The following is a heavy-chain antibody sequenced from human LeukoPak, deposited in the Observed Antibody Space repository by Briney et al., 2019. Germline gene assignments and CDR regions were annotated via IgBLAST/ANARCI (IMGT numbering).Heavy chain of an antibody. D-gene: IGHD3-10*01. J-gene: IGHJ4*02. CDR1: GGSISSYY. V-gene: IGHV4-59*01. Sequence: SETLSPTCTVSGGSISSYYWSWIRQPPGKGLEWIGYIYYSGSTNYNPSLKSRVTISVDTSKNQFSLKLSSVTAADTAVYYCARWPGGYWGQGTLVTVSS. CDR2: IYYSGST. CDR3: ARWPGGY.